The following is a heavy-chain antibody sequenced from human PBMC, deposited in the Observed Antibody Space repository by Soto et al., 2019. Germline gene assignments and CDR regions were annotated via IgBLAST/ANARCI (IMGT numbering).Heavy chain of an antibody. CDR3: ARDPALRYSSSWSFDY. CDR2: INPNSGGT. D-gene: IGHD6-13*01. J-gene: IGHJ4*02. CDR1: GYTFTGYY. Sequence: ASVKVSCKASGYTFTGYYMHWVRQAPGQGLEWMGWINPNSGGTNHAQKFQGRVTMTRDTSISTAYMELSRLRSDDTAVYYCARDPALRYSSSWSFDYWGQGTLVTVSS. V-gene: IGHV1-2*02.